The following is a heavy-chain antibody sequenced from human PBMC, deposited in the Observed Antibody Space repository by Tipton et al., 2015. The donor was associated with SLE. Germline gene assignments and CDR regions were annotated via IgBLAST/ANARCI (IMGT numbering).Heavy chain of an antibody. CDR1: GGSISSVHYY. D-gene: IGHD4-11*01. J-gene: IGHJ5*02. V-gene: IGHV4-31*03. CDR2: ISHSGRT. CDR3: ARATTVTNWLDP. Sequence: TLSLTCTVSGGSISSVHYYLTWIRQHPGKGLEWLGYISHSGRTYYSPSLKSRITMSVDTSENQFSLNLSSVTAADTAVYYCARATTVTNWLDPWGQGILVTVSS.